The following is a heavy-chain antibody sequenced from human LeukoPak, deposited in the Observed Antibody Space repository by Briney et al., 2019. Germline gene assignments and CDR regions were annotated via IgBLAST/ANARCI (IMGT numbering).Heavy chain of an antibody. CDR1: GFTVSSNY. Sequence: GGSLRLSCAASGFTVSSNYMSWVRQAPGKGLEWVSVIYSGGSTYYAVSVKGRFTISRDNSKNTLYLQMNSLRAEDTAVYYCATSFLLAAFDYWGQGTLVTVSS. V-gene: IGHV3-53*01. J-gene: IGHJ4*02. CDR2: IYSGGST. D-gene: IGHD6-25*01. CDR3: ATSFLLAAFDY.